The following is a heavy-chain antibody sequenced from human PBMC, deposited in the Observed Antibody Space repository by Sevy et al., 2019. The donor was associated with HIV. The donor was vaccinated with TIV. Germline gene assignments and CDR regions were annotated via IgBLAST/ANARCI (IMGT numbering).Heavy chain of an antibody. CDR1: GFAFSDYG. J-gene: IGHJ4*02. CDR3: ARDPRIFGDYLLTYFDY. V-gene: IGHV3-33*01. D-gene: IGHD4-17*01. CDR2: IWYDGNNQ. Sequence: GGSLRLSCVASGFAFSDYGMHWVRQAPGKGLEWMAVIWYDGNNQHYADSVMGRFTISRDNSKNTLYLQLSSLRAEDTAVYYCARDPRIFGDYLLTYFDYWGQGVLVTVSS.